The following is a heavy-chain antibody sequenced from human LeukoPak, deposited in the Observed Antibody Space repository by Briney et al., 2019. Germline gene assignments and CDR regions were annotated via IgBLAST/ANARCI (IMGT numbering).Heavy chain of an antibody. CDR3: ARDYEYCGGDCSNRWDAFDI. J-gene: IGHJ3*02. CDR1: GGTFSSYA. V-gene: IGHV1-69*04. Sequence: SVKVSCKASGGTFSSYAISWVRQAPGQGLEWMGRIIPIFGIANYAQKFQGRVTVTADKSTSTAYMELSSLRSEDTAVYYCARDYEYCGGDCSNRWDAFDIWGQGTMVTVSS. CDR2: IIPIFGIA. D-gene: IGHD2-21*02.